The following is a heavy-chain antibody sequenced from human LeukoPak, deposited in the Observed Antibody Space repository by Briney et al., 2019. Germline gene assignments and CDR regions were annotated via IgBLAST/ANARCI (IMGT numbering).Heavy chain of an antibody. V-gene: IGHV3-30*18. CDR3: AKDLAVAGTGGNAFDI. D-gene: IGHD6-19*01. CDR1: GFTFSSYS. J-gene: IGHJ3*02. Sequence: GGSLRLSCAASGFTFSSYSMNWVRQAPGKGLEWVAVISYDGSDKYYADSVKGRFTISRDNSKNTLYLQMNSLRAEDTAVYYCAKDLAVAGTGGNAFDIWGQGTMVTVSS. CDR2: ISYDGSDK.